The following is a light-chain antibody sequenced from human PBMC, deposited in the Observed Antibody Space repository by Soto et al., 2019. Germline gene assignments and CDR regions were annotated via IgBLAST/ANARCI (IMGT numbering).Light chain of an antibody. Sequence: QLVLTQSSSASASLGSSVKLTCTLSSGHSSYIIAWHQQQPGKAPRYLMKLEGSGSYNKGSGVPDRFSGSSSGADRYLTISNLQFEEEADYYCETWDSNTRWVFGGGTKVTVL. CDR3: ETWDSNTRWV. CDR1: SGHSSYI. V-gene: IGLV4-60*02. J-gene: IGLJ3*02. CDR2: LEGSGSY.